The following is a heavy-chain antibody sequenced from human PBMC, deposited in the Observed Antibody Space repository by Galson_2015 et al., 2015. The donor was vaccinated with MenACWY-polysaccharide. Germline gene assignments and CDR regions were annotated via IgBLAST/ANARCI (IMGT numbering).Heavy chain of an antibody. V-gene: IGHV3-7*01. CDR3: ARARSWSSYFGFDF. J-gene: IGHJ3*01. CDR1: GFPFSGSW. Sequence: SLRLSCAASGFPFSGSWMTWIRQAPGKGLEWVATIKQSGTEKYYVDSVEGRFTVSRDNAENSLYLQMNSLRAEDTAVYYCARARSWSSYFGFDFWGQGTMVTVSS. CDR2: IKQSGTEK. D-gene: IGHD3-3*01.